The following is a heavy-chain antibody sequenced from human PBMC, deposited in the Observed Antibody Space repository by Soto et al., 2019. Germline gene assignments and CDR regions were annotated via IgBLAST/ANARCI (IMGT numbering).Heavy chain of an antibody. J-gene: IGHJ5*02. CDR2: INHSGST. V-gene: IGHV4-34*01. CDR3: ARGFTYYDFWSGYHRAFNWFDP. CDR1: GGSFSGYY. D-gene: IGHD3-3*01. Sequence: KASETLSLTCAVYGGSFSGYYWSWIRQPPGKGLEWIGEINHSGSTNYNPSLKSRVTISVDTSKNQFSLKLSSVTAADTAVYYCARGFTYYDFWSGYHRAFNWFDPWGQGTLVTVSS.